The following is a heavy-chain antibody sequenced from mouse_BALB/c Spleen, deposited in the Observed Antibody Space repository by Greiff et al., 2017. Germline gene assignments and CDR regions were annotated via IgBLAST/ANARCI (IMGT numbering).Heavy chain of an antibody. Sequence: VMLVESGPGLVAPSQSLSITCTVSGFSLTSYGVHWVRQPPGKGLEWLGVIWAGGSTNYNSALMSRLSISKDNSKSQVFLKMNSLQTDDTAMYYCARGEVRRGNAMDYWGQGTSVTVSS. CDR3: ARGEVRRGNAMDY. CDR2: IWAGGST. D-gene: IGHD2-14*01. V-gene: IGHV2-9*02. J-gene: IGHJ4*01. CDR1: GFSLTSYG.